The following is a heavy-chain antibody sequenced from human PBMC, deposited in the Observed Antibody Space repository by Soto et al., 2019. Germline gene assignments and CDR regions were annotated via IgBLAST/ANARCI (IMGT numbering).Heavy chain of an antibody. V-gene: IGHV1-18*01. CDR3: ARESRGYSRAFDI. D-gene: IGHD5-18*01. CDR1: GYTFTSSG. CDR2: ISAHTGSS. Sequence: ASVKVSCKASGYTFTSSGMSWGRQAPGQGLEWMGWISAHTGSSEYAQRFQGRVTMTTDRSTSTAYMELRSLRSEDTAVYYCARESRGYSRAFDIWGQGTMVTVSS. J-gene: IGHJ3*02.